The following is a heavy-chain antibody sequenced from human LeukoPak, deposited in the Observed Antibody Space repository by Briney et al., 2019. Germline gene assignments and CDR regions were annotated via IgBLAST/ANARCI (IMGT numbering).Heavy chain of an antibody. J-gene: IGHJ4*02. CDR2: ISGSGGST. Sequence: GGSLRLSCAASGFTFSSYAMSWVRQSPGKGLEWVSAISGSGGSTYYADSVKGRITISRDNSKNTLYLQMNSLRAEDTAVYYCAKVRYYDILSGYFDYWGQGTLVTVSS. CDR1: GFTFSSYA. D-gene: IGHD3-9*01. V-gene: IGHV3-23*01. CDR3: AKVRYYDILSGYFDY.